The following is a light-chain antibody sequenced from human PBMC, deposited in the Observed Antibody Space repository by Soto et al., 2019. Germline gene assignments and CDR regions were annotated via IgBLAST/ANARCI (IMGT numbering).Light chain of an antibody. J-gene: IGKJ1*01. V-gene: IGKV3-20*01. CDR2: GAS. CDR3: QQYVSSPRT. CDR1: QSVSSNY. Sequence: EIVLTQSPGTLSLSPGERATLSCRASQSVSSNYLTWYQQKPGQAPRLLISGASSRATGIPDRFSGSGSGTDFTLTISRLEPEDFAVYYCQQYVSSPRTFGQGTKVEIK.